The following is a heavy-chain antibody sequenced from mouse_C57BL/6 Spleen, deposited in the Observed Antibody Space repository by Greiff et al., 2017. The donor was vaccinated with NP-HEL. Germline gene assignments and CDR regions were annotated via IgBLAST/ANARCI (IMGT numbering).Heavy chain of an antibody. CDR2: LYPRSGTT. CDR3: ASYSNYGGYFDY. V-gene: IGHV1-81*01. Sequence: VKLMESGAELARPGASVKLSCKASGYTFTSYGISWVKQRTGQGLEWIGELYPRSGTTYYNEKFKGKATLTADKSSSTAYMELRSLTSEDSAVYFCASYSNYGGYFDYWGQGTTLTVSS. CDR1: GYTFTSYG. D-gene: IGHD2-5*01. J-gene: IGHJ2*01.